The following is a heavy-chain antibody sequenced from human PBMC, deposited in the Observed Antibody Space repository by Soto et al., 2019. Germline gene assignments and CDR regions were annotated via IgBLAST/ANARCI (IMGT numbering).Heavy chain of an antibody. CDR1: GGSIGSYY. CDR2: VFYTGSA. D-gene: IGHD3-3*01. Sequence: QVQLQESGPGLVKPSETLSLTCTVSGGSIGSYYRSWIRQPPGMGLEWIGYVFYTGSATYNPSLESRVTISVDTSKNQLSLKVISVTAADTAVYYCARMAIDFWSKGFDPWGQGTLVTVSS. V-gene: IGHV4-59*01. J-gene: IGHJ5*02. CDR3: ARMAIDFWSKGFDP.